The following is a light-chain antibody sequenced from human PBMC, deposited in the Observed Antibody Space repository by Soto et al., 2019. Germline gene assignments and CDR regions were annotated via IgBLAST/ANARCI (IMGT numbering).Light chain of an antibody. CDR3: QQYNNWRPWR. J-gene: IGKJ1*01. CDR2: RAS. Sequence: EIVMTQSPATLSVSPGETATLSCRASQSVSSNLAWYQQKPGQAPRLLIYRASSRATGIPARFSGSGSGTKFTLTIISLQSEDFAVYYCQQYNNWRPWRFGQGTKVEIK. V-gene: IGKV3-15*01. CDR1: QSVSSN.